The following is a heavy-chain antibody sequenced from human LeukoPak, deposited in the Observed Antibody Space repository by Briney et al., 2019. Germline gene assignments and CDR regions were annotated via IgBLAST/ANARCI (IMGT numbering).Heavy chain of an antibody. J-gene: IGHJ5*02. D-gene: IGHD3-22*01. Sequence: SETLSLTCTLAGGSISSYYGSWIRQPPGEGLEWIWYIYYSGSTNYNPSPKRRAPISAHTSKNQFSLNLNSVTSAETAVYYCARERNTMIRGWFDPWGQGTLVTVSS. CDR1: GGSISSYY. CDR2: IYYSGST. V-gene: IGHV4-59*01. CDR3: ARERNTMIRGWFDP.